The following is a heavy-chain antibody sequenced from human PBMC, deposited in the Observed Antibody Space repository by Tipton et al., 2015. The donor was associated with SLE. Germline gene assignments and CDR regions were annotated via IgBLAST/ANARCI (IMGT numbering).Heavy chain of an antibody. V-gene: IGHV4-39*07. Sequence: TLSLTCTVSGGSISSSSYYWGWIRQPPGKGLEGIGSIYYSGSTYYNPSLKSRVTISVDTSKNQFSLKLSSVTAADTAVYYCARHMTDDARGMNVWGQGTTVTVSS. CDR2: IYYSGST. CDR3: ARHMTDDARGMNV. CDR1: GGSISSSSYY. J-gene: IGHJ6*02. D-gene: IGHD1-1*01.